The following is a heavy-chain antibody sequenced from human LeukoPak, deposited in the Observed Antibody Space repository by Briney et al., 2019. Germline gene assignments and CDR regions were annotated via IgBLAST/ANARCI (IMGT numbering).Heavy chain of an antibody. Sequence: SQTLSLTCTVSGGSISSGGYYWSWIRQHPGKGLEWIGYIYYSGSTYYNPSLKSRVTISVDTSKNQFSLKLSSVTAADTAVYYCASYDYSKTQDGMDVWGRGTTVTVSS. CDR2: IYYSGST. CDR3: ASYDYSKTQDGMDV. V-gene: IGHV4-31*03. CDR1: GGSISSGGYY. J-gene: IGHJ6*02. D-gene: IGHD4-11*01.